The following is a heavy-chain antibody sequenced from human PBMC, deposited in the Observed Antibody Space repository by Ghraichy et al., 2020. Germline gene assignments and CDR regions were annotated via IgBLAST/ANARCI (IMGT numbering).Heavy chain of an antibody. CDR3: ARDRLHFPIVGASDY. V-gene: IGHV3-21*01. CDR2: ISSSSSYI. D-gene: IGHD1-26*01. J-gene: IGHJ4*02. CDR1: GFTFSSYS. Sequence: GGSLRLSCAASGFTFSSYSMNWVRQAPGKGLEWVSSISSSSSYIYYADSVKGRFTISRDNAKNSLYLQMNSLRAEDTAVYYCARDRLHFPIVGASDYWGQGTLVTVSS.